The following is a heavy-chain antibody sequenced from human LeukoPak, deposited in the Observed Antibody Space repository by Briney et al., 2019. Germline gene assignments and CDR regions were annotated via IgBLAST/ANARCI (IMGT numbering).Heavy chain of an antibody. CDR3: AGDFDY. CDR2: IRFDGSNE. Sequence: PGGSLRLSCAASGFTVSPYGMHWVRQAPGKGLEWVTFIRFDGSNEYYTDSVKGRFTISRDNSKNTLYLQMNSLRAEETAVYYCAGDFDYWGQRTLVTVSS. CDR1: GFTVSPYG. J-gene: IGHJ4*02. V-gene: IGHV3-30*02.